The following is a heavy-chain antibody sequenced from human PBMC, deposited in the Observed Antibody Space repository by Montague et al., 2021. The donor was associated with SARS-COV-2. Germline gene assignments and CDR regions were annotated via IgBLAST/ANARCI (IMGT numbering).Heavy chain of an antibody. D-gene: IGHD2-8*02. V-gene: IGHV4-34*01. CDR3: ARLESSWWFFDY. Sequence: SETLSLTCAVYSGSLSGYYWSWIRQAPGKGLKWIGEINYSGDTYYNPSLTSRVTISMDTSESQFSLKMTSVTAADTAVYCCARLESSWWFFDYWGQGTLVTVSS. CDR2: INYSGDT. CDR1: SGSLSGYY. J-gene: IGHJ4*02.